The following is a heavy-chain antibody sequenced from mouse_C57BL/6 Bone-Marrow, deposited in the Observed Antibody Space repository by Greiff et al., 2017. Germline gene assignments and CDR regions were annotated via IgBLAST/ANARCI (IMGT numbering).Heavy chain of an antibody. CDR3: AREALYYGNFYAMDY. J-gene: IGHJ4*01. CDR2: IDPSDSYT. D-gene: IGHD2-1*01. CDR1: GYTFTSYW. Sequence: QVQLQQSGAELAKPGTSVKLSCKASGYTFTSYWMHWVKQRPGQGLEWIGVIDPSDSYTNYNQKFKGKATLTVDTSSSTAYMQPSSLTSEDSAVYYCAREALYYGNFYAMDYWGQGTSVTVSS. V-gene: IGHV1-59*01.